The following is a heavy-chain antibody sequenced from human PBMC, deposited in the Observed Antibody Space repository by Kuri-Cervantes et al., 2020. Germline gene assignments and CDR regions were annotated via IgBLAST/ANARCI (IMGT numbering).Heavy chain of an antibody. CDR3: ARGGLSEPNWYFDL. V-gene: IGHV3-21*01. CDR2: ITSSSSYI. Sequence: GGSLRLSCAASGFTFSSCTMTWVRQAPGKGLEWVSSITSSSSYIYYADSLKGRFTISRDNAENSLYLQMNSLRAGDTAVYYCARGGLSEPNWYFDLWGRGTLVTVSS. CDR1: GFTFSSCT. D-gene: IGHD1-14*01. J-gene: IGHJ2*01.